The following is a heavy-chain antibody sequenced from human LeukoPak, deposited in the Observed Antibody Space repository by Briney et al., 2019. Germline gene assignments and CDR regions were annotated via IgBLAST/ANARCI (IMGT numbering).Heavy chain of an antibody. CDR1: GYSFTSYW. D-gene: IGHD4-17*01. J-gene: IGHJ4*02. V-gene: IGHV5-51*01. CDR2: IYPGDPDT. Sequence: GESLKISCKGSGYSFTSYWIGWVRQLPGKGLEWMGIIYPGDPDTRYSPSFQGQVTISADKSISTAYLQWSSLKASDTAMYYCARQKSYGDYALGYWGQGTLVTVSS. CDR3: ARQKSYGDYALGY.